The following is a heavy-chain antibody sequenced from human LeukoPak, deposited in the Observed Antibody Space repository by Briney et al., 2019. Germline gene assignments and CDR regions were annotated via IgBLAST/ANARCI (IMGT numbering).Heavy chain of an antibody. CDR1: GGSFSGYY. CDR2: INHSRST. Sequence: SETLSLTCADYGGSFSGYYWNRIRQPLGKGLEWIGEINHSRSTKYNPSLKSRVTISVDTSKNHFSLKLNSVTAADTAVYYCASLFDGNNDGPDYWGQGILVTVSS. CDR3: ASLFDGNNDGPDY. V-gene: IGHV4-34*01. D-gene: IGHD5-18*01. J-gene: IGHJ4*02.